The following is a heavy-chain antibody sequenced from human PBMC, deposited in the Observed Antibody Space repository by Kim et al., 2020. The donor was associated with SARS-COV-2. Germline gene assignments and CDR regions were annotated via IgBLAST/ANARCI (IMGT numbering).Heavy chain of an antibody. J-gene: IGHJ4*02. Sequence: SLKGRFTISRDNAKNSLYLQMNSLRVEDTAVYYCARGRAYSSSWYGPFDYCGQGTLVTVSS. D-gene: IGHD6-13*01. V-gene: IGHV3-21*01. CDR3: ARGRAYSSSWYGPFDY.